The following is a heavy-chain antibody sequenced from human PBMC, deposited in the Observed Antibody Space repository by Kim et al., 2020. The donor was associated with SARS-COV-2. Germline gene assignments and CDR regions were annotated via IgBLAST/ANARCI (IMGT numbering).Heavy chain of an antibody. CDR2: IRDSGVRT. Sequence: GGSLRLSCAASGFTFSRYAMSWARQAPGKGLEWVSTIRDSGVRTHYADSVKGRFTISRDNSKSTLFLQMNSLRAEDTAAYYCEASDYWGQGSLVTVSS. CDR3: EASDY. V-gene: IGHV3-23*01. J-gene: IGHJ4*02. CDR1: GFTFSRYA.